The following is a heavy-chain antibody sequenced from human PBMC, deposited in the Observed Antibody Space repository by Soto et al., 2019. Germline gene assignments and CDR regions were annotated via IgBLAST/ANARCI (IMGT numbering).Heavy chain of an antibody. V-gene: IGHV1-69*08. D-gene: IGHD2-2*01. CDR1: GGTFSSYT. CDR2: IIPILGIA. CDR3: ARDPAYLLVPAANDQDLNDAFDI. J-gene: IGHJ3*02. Sequence: QVQLVQSGAEVKKPGSSVKVSCKASGGTFSSYTISWVRQAPGQGLEWMGRIIPILGIANYAQKFQGRVTITADKSTSTAYMELSSLRSEDTAVYYCARDPAYLLVPAANDQDLNDAFDIWGQGTMVTVSS.